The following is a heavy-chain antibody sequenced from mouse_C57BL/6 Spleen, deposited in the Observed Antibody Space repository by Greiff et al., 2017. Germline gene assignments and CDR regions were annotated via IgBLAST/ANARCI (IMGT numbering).Heavy chain of an antibody. Sequence: VMLVESGGGLVKPGGSLKLSCAASGFTFSDYGMHWVRQAPEKGLEWVAYISSGSSTIYYADTVKGRFTISRDNAKNTLFLQMTSLRSEDTAMYYCARNLSGAYWGQGTLVTVSA. V-gene: IGHV5-17*01. CDR3: ARNLSGAY. J-gene: IGHJ3*01. CDR2: ISSGSSTI. CDR1: GFTFSDYG. D-gene: IGHD1-1*01.